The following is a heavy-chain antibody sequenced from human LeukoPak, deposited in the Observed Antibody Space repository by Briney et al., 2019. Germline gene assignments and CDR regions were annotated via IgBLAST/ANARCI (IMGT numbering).Heavy chain of an antibody. J-gene: IGHJ4*02. Sequence: GGPLRLSCAASGFTLSSYWMHWVPQVPGKGLVWVSRINTDGTSTNYADPVKGRFTISRDNAKNTLYLQIYSLTADDTAVYYCARAADSSGYLDYWGQGTLVTVSS. CDR2: INTDGTST. CDR3: ARAADSSGYLDY. CDR1: GFTLSSYW. V-gene: IGHV3-74*01. D-gene: IGHD3-22*01.